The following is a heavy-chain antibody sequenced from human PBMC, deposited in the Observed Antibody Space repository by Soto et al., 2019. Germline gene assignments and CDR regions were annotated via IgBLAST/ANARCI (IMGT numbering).Heavy chain of an antibody. CDR3: AKDTYSRSWYF. Sequence: EVQLLESGGDLVQPGGSLRLSCAASGFTFTNYLMTWVRQAPGKGLEWVSSIDKSGGDTYYADSVKGRFTSSRDNSKNTLYLQMNGLRAEDKALYYCAKDTYSRSWYFWGQGTLVTVSS. CDR1: GFTFTNYL. D-gene: IGHD1-26*01. V-gene: IGHV3-23*05. J-gene: IGHJ4*02. CDR2: IDKSGGDT.